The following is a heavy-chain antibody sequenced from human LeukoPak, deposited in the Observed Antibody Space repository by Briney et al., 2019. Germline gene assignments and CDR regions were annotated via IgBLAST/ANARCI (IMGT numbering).Heavy chain of an antibody. V-gene: IGHV3-11*01. J-gene: IGHJ3*02. CDR3: ARAGRIAAARGAFDI. Sequence: GGSLRLSCAASGFTFSDYYMSWIRQAPGKGMEWVSYISSSGSTIYYADSVKGRFTISRDNAKNSLYLQMNSLRAEDTAVYYCARAGRIAAARGAFDIWGQGTMVTVSS. D-gene: IGHD6-13*01. CDR2: ISSSGSTI. CDR1: GFTFSDYY.